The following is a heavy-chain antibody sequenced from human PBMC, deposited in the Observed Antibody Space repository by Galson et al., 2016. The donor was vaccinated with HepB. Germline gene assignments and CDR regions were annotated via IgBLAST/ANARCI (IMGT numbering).Heavy chain of an antibody. Sequence: SETLSLTCAVSGSPITSPYWWTWIRQSPDRGLEWIGDIFHNGNTNYNPSLRSRVSISIDTSKNFFSLNLTSATASDTAIYFCARDRGYAGAFTFWGPGTQVTVSS. CDR3: ARDRGYAGAFTF. V-gene: IGHV4-4*02. J-gene: IGHJ4*02. CDR2: IFHNGNT. CDR1: GSPITSPYW. D-gene: IGHD5-12*01.